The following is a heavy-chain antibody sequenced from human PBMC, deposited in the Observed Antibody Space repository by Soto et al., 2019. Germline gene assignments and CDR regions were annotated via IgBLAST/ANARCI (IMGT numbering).Heavy chain of an antibody. Sequence: SETLSLTCTVSGGSISSSSYYWGWIRQPPGKGLEWIGSIYYSGSTYYNPSLKSRVTISVDTSKNQFSLKLSSVTAADTAVYYCARHRYDILTGYSSYYGMDVWGQGTTVTVSS. CDR1: GGSISSSSYY. J-gene: IGHJ6*02. V-gene: IGHV4-39*01. CDR3: ARHRYDILTGYSSYYGMDV. CDR2: IYYSGST. D-gene: IGHD3-9*01.